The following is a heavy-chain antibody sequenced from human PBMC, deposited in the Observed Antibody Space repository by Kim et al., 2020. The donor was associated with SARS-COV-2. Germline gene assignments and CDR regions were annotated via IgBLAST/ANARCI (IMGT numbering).Heavy chain of an antibody. CDR1: GFTFSSYA. Sequence: GGSLRLSCAASGFTFSSYAMHWVRQAPGKGLEWVAVISYDGSNKYYADSVKGRFTISRDNSKNTLYLQMNSLRAEDTAVYYCAREGRAAWGDYYGMDVWGQGTTVTVSS. V-gene: IGHV3-30*04. J-gene: IGHJ6*02. CDR3: AREGRAAWGDYYGMDV. CDR2: ISYDGSNK. D-gene: IGHD3-10*01.